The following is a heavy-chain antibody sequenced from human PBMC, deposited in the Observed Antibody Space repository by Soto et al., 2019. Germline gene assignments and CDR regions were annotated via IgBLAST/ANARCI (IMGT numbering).Heavy chain of an antibody. J-gene: IGHJ4*02. Sequence: GGSLRLSCAASGFTFSSYAMHWVRQAPGKGLEWVAVISYDGSNKYYADSVKGRFTISRDNSKNTLYLQMNSLRAEDTAVYYCARVASPARARLNRRQNFDYWGQGTLVTVSS. D-gene: IGHD2-21*01. CDR3: ARVASPARARLNRRQNFDY. CDR2: ISYDGSNK. V-gene: IGHV3-30-3*01. CDR1: GFTFSSYA.